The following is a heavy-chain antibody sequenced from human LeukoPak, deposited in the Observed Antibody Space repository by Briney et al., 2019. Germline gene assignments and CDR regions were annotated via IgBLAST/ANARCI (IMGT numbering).Heavy chain of an antibody. D-gene: IGHD3-22*01. V-gene: IGHV1-69*13. CDR1: GGTFSSYA. CDR2: IIPISGTA. J-gene: IGHJ3*02. Sequence: ASVKVSCKASGGTFSSYAISWVRQAPGQGLEWMGGIIPISGTANYAQKFQGRVTITADESTSTAYMELSSLRSEDTAVYYCARDILPVDGYYDSSGGTEDAFDIWGQGTMVTVSS. CDR3: ARDILPVDGYYDSSGGTEDAFDI.